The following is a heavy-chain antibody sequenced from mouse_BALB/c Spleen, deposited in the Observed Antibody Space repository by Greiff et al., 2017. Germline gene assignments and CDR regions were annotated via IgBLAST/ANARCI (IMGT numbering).Heavy chain of an antibody. CDR3: ASPYYFDY. Sequence: VQLKESGAELVKPGASVKLSCTASGFNIKDTYMHWVKQRPEQGLEWIGRIDPANGNTKYDPKFQGKATITADTSSNTAYLQLSSLTSEDTAVYYCASPYYFDYWGQGTTLTVSS. V-gene: IGHV14-3*02. J-gene: IGHJ2*01. CDR1: GFNIKDTY. CDR2: IDPANGNT.